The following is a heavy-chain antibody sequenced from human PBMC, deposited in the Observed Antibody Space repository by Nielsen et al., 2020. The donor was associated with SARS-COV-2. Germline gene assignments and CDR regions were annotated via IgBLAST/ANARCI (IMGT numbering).Heavy chain of an antibody. D-gene: IGHD4-17*01. CDR2: ISFSGSET. V-gene: IGHV3-11*05. CDR1: GFTFSDYY. CDR3: ARDKGDYGSEAAGMDV. J-gene: IGHJ6*02. Sequence: GGSLRLSCAASGFTFSDYYMKWIRQAPGKGLEWVSFISFSGSETDYADSVRGRITIFRDNAKNSVSLQMNSLRPEDTAVYYCARDKGDYGSEAAGMDVWGQGTTVTVSS.